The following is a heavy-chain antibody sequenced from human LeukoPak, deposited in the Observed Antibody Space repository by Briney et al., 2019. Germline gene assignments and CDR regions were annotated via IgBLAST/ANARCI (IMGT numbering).Heavy chain of an antibody. CDR1: GFTFSSYS. D-gene: IGHD6-19*01. CDR3: ARDGGLIAVAGTDY. J-gene: IGHJ4*02. Sequence: GGSLRLSCAASGFTFSSYSMNWARHAPGKGLEWVSSISSSSSYIYYADSVKGRFPISRDNAKNSLYLQMNSLRAEDTAVYYCARDGGLIAVAGTDYWGQGTLVTVSS. CDR2: ISSSSSYI. V-gene: IGHV3-21*01.